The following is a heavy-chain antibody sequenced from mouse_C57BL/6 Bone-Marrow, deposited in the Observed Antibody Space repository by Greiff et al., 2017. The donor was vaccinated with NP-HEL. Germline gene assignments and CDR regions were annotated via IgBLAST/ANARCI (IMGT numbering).Heavy chain of an antibody. CDR3: ARPPYYGSP. CDR1: GFTFSDYG. V-gene: IGHV5-17*01. D-gene: IGHD1-1*01. Sequence: EVKVVESGGGLVKPGGSLKLSCAASGFTFSDYGMHWVRQAPEKGLEWVAYISSGSSTIYYVDTVKGRFTISRDNAKNTLFLQMTSLRSEDTAMYYCARPPYYGSPWGQGTSVTVSS. CDR2: ISSGSSTI. J-gene: IGHJ4*01.